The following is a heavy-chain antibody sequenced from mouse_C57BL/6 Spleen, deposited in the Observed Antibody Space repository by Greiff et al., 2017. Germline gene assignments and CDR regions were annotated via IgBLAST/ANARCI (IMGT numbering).Heavy chain of an antibody. CDR3: ARLRDYCNLFDY. J-gene: IGHJ2*01. V-gene: IGHV5-16*01. CDR2: INYDGGST. Sequence: EVMLVESEGGLVQPGSSMKLSCTASGFTFSDYYMAWVRQVPEKGLEWVANINYDGGSTYYMDSLKCRFIISRDNAKNILYLQMSSLKSEDTATYDCARLRDYCNLFDYWGQGTTLTVSS. D-gene: IGHD2-1*01. CDR1: GFTFSDYY.